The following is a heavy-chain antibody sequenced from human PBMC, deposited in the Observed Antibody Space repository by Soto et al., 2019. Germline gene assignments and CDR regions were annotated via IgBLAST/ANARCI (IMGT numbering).Heavy chain of an antibody. V-gene: IGHV2-5*02. CDR3: IQSRCRGDCLQSYASYYYYGMDV. CDR2: IYWDDDK. CDR1: AFSLSTGGVG. D-gene: IGHD2-21*02. Sequence: QITLKESGPTLVKPTQTLTLTCTFSAFSLSTGGVGVGWIRQPPGKALEWLALIYWDDDKRYSPSLRSRLTITKDNSKNQEVLTNNNMDPVDTATYYCIQSRCRGDCLQSYASYYYYGMDVWGQGTTVTVSS. J-gene: IGHJ6*02.